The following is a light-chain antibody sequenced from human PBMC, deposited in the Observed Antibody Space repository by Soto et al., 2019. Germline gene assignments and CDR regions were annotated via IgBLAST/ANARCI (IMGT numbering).Light chain of an antibody. Sequence: EIPLPQSPSSLAASVGDRLTLTCRASRNVSIYLNWYQHKPGKGPTLLIHATSNLQVGVPSRFSGSRSGTEFTLTISSLEPEDFGTYYCQQSYKMPSFGQGTRLVIK. CDR2: ATS. J-gene: IGKJ5*01. CDR1: RNVSIY. CDR3: QQSYKMPS. V-gene: IGKV1-39*01.